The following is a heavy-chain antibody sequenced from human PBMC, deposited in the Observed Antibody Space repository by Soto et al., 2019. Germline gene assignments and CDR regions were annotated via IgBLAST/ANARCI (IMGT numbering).Heavy chain of an antibody. D-gene: IGHD2-2*01. J-gene: IGHJ4*02. CDR3: PKADVGSCRSTICSPFHY. V-gene: IGHV3-23*01. Sequence: EVQLLESGGGLVQPGGSLRLSCAASGFTFGSYAMSWVRQTPGKGLEWVAAISGSDPGTYHAGSVRGRFTISRDNSKNTLYLQINSLRAEDTALYYCPKADVGSCRSTICSPFHYWGRGALVTVSS. CDR1: GFTFGSYA. CDR2: ISGSDPGT.